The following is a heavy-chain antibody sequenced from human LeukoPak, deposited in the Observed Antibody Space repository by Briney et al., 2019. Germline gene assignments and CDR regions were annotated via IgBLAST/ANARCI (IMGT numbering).Heavy chain of an antibody. V-gene: IGHV3-9*01. J-gene: IGHJ5*02. Sequence: GGSLRLSCAASGFTFDDYAMPWVRQAPGKGLEWVSGISWNSGSIGYADSVKGRFTISRDNAKNSLYLQMNSLRAEDTALYYCAKDSRSYSSSWYVHWFDPWGQGTLVTVSS. CDR1: GFTFDDYA. D-gene: IGHD6-13*01. CDR2: ISWNSGSI. CDR3: AKDSRSYSSSWYVHWFDP.